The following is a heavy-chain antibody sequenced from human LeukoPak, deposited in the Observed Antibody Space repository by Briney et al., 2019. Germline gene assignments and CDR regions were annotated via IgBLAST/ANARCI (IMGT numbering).Heavy chain of an antibody. CDR2: IYSTGSA. J-gene: IGHJ4*01. D-gene: IGHD3-22*01. Sequence: SETLSLTCTVSGSSINNNFWTWIRQPPGKGLEWIGHIYSTGSANYNPSLKSRVFISGDTSKNQISLKLTSVTAADTAVYFCARHRDYYDTWGHGTLVTVSS. V-gene: IGHV4-59*08. CDR3: ARHRDYYDT. CDR1: GSSINNNF.